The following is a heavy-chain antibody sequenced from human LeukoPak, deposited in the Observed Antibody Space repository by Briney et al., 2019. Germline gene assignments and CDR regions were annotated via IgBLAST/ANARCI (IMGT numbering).Heavy chain of an antibody. Sequence: SETLSLTCAVSGVSISNDNWWSWVRQPPGKGLEWIGEIYNSGSTNYNPSLKSRLTISVDKSKNQFSLRLSSVTAADTAVYYCARGEQRLVKGFDYWGQGTLVTVPS. CDR3: ARGEQRLVKGFDY. CDR1: GVSISNDNW. D-gene: IGHD6-13*01. CDR2: IYNSGST. J-gene: IGHJ4*02. V-gene: IGHV4-4*02.